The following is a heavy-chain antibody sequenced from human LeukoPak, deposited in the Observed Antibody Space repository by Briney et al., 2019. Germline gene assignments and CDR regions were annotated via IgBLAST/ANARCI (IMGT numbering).Heavy chain of an antibody. CDR1: GFTFSNYA. D-gene: IGHD5-12*01. Sequence: GGSLRLSCAASGFTFSNYAMYWVRQAPGKGLEWVSSIDASGGATYYADSVKGRFTISRDNSKNTFYLQMNSLRTEDTGMYFCTWLATIFTVDYWGQGTLVTVSS. CDR2: IDASGGAT. J-gene: IGHJ4*02. CDR3: TWLATIFTVDY. V-gene: IGHV3-23*01.